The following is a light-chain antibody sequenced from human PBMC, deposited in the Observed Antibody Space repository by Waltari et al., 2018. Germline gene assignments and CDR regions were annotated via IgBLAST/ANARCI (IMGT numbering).Light chain of an antibody. CDR2: DAS. CDR1: PSVSSY. J-gene: IGKJ2*01. V-gene: IGKV3-11*01. Sequence: EIVLTQSPATLSLSPWERATLSCRASPSVSSYLAWYQQNPGQAPRLLIYDASNRATGIPARFSGSGSGTDFTLTISSLEPEDFAVYYCQQRSNWPPMYTFGQGTKLEIK. CDR3: QQRSNWPPMYT.